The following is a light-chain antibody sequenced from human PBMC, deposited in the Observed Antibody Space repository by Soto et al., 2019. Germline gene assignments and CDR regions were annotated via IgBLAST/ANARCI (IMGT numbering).Light chain of an antibody. V-gene: IGKV1-5*01. J-gene: IGKJ1*01. CDR1: ESIRTW. Sequence: DIQMTQSPSTLSASIGDRVTITCRASESIRTWLAWYQQKPGKAPKLLIYDASSLESGVPSRFSGSGSGTEFTLTISSLQPDDFATYYCQQYNSYQGTFGQGTKVDIK. CDR2: DAS. CDR3: QQYNSYQGT.